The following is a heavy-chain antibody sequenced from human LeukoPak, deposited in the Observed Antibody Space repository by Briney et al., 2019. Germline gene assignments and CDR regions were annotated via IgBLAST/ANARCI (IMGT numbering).Heavy chain of an antibody. J-gene: IGHJ6*03. CDR3: AKVGEDYYYYYMDV. D-gene: IGHD2-21*01. CDR2: IRYDGSNK. V-gene: IGHV3-30*02. Sequence: GGSLRLSCAASGFTFSSYAMHWVRQAPGKGLEWVAFIRYDGSNKYYADSVKGRFTISRDNSKNTLYLQMNSLRAEDTAVYYCAKVGEDYYYYYMDVWGKGTTVTISS. CDR1: GFTFSSYA.